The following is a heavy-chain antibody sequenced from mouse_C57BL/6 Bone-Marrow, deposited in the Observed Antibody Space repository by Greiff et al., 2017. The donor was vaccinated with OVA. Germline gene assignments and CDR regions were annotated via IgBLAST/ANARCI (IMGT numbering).Heavy chain of an antibody. CDR1: GYTFTDYC. CDR2: INPNNGGT. V-gene: IGHV1-26*01. Sequence: VQLQQSGPELVKPGASVKISCKASGYTFTDYCMNWVKQSHGKSLEWIGDINPNNGGTSYNQKFKGKATLTVDKSSSTAYMELRSLTSEDSAVYYCARGYDGYWAWFAYWGQGTLVTVSA. D-gene: IGHD2-3*01. J-gene: IGHJ3*01. CDR3: ARGYDGYWAWFAY.